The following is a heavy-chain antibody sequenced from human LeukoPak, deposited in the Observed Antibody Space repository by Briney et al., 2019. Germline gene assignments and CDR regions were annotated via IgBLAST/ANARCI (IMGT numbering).Heavy chain of an antibody. D-gene: IGHD3-9*01. CDR1: GFTFSNAW. CDR2: IKSKTDGGTT. CDR3: TTSLYDILTGYYVDY. V-gene: IGHV3-15*01. Sequence: GGSLRLSCAASGFTFSNAWMSWVRQAPGKGLEWVGRIKSKTDGGTTDYAAPVKGRFTISRDDSKNTLYLQMNSLKTEDTAVYYCTTSLYDILTGYYVDYWGQGTLVTVSS. J-gene: IGHJ4*02.